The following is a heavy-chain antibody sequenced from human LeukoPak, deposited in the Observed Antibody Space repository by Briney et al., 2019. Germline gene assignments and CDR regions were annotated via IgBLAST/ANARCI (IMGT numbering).Heavy chain of an antibody. CDR2: IRNSGTTI. CDR1: GFIFSNYA. Sequence: GGSLRLSCAASGFIFSNYAIYWVRQAPGKGLEWVSYIRNSGTTIYYADSVKGRFTISRDNAKNSLYLQMNSLRAEDTAVYYCARDYGGIDYWGQGTLVTVSS. J-gene: IGHJ4*02. D-gene: IGHD4-17*01. CDR3: ARDYGGIDY. V-gene: IGHV3-48*03.